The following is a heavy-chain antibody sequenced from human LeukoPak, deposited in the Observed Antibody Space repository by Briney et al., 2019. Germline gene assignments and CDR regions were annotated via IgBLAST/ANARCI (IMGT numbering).Heavy chain of an antibody. D-gene: IGHD1-1*01. CDR3: AREDNVWNLLYNYYMDV. CDR2: IDVRGDSI. V-gene: IGHV3-11*01. J-gene: IGHJ6*03. CDR1: GFIFSDYY. Sequence: GGALRLSCAASGFIFSDYYMTWIREAPGKGLEWVAHIDVRGDSILYADSVKGRFTISRDSAKNSLYLQMNSLRAEDAAVYYCAREDNVWNLLYNYYMDVWGKGTTVTVSS.